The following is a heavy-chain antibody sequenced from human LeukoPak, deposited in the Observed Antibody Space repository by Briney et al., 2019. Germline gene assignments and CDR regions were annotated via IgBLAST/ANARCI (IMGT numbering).Heavy chain of an antibody. CDR1: GFTFSDYY. CDR3: ARDSCCPYSSSSK. V-gene: IGHV3-11*01. CDR2: ISSSGSTI. Sequence: PGGSLRLSCAASGFTFSDYYMSWIRQAPGKGLEWVSYISSSGSTIYYADSVKGRFTISRDNAKNSLYLRMNSLRAEDTAVYYCARDSCCPYSSSSKWGQGTLVTVSS. J-gene: IGHJ4*02. D-gene: IGHD6-6*01.